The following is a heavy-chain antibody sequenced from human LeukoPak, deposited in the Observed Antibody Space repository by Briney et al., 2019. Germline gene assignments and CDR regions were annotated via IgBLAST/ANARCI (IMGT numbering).Heavy chain of an antibody. J-gene: IGHJ4*02. CDR1: GYTFTGYY. CDR2: IIPIFGTA. D-gene: IGHD4-17*01. Sequence: SVKVSCKASGYTFTGYYMHWVRQAPGQGLEWMGGIIPIFGTANYAQKFQGRVTITADESTSTAYMELSSLRSEDTAVYYCARGAYGDYVPYYFDYWGQGTLVTVSS. V-gene: IGHV1-69*13. CDR3: ARGAYGDYVPYYFDY.